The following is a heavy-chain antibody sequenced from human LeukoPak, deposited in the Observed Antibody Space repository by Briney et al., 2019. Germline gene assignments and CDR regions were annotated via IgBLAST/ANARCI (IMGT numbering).Heavy chain of an antibody. CDR1: GYTFTSYG. V-gene: IGHV1-18*01. CDR3: ARALGAAMPGWFDP. CDR2: ISAYNGNT. Sequence: ASVKVSCKASGYTFTSYGISWVRQAPGQGLEWMGWISAYNGNTNYAQKLQGRVTMTTDTSTSTAYMELRSLRSDDTAAYYCARALGAAMPGWFDPWGQGTLVTVSS. J-gene: IGHJ5*02. D-gene: IGHD2-2*01.